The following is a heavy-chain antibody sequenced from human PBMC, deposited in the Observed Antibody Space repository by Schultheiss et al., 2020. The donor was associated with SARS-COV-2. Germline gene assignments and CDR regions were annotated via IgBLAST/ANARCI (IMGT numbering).Heavy chain of an antibody. D-gene: IGHD4-23*01. CDR1: GGSFSGYY. V-gene: IGHV4-34*01. CDR2: IYYSGST. Sequence: SQTLSLTCAVYGGSFSGYYWSWIRQHPGKGLEWIGYIYYSGSTYYNPSLKSRVTISVDTSKNQFSLKLSSVTAADTAVYYCASNVRFGGTDYGGNSGWSEYFQHWGQGTLVTVSS. CDR3: ASNVRFGGTDYGGNSGWSEYFQH. J-gene: IGHJ1*01.